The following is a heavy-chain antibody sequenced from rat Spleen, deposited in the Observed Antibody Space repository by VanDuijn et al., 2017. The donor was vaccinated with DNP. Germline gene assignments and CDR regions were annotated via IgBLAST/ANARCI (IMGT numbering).Heavy chain of an antibody. V-gene: IGHV2-19*01. D-gene: IGHD1-12*02. CDR1: GFSLPDYS. CDR2: IRANGIT. J-gene: IGHJ2*01. Sequence: QVQLKESGPGLVQPSQTLSLTCTVSGFSLPDYSVHWVRQPPGKGLEWLGRIRANGITDYNSGLKSRLTISRDTSKSQVFLKMNSLETEDTVIYFCVREGTLMVVGFLDYWGQGVMVTVSS. CDR3: VREGTLMVVGFLDY.